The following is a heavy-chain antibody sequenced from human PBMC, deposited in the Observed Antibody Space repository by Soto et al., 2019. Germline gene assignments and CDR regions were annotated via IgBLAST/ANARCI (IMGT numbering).Heavy chain of an antibody. D-gene: IGHD3-16*01. CDR2: IYHSGST. V-gene: IGHV4-31*03. Sequence: QVQLQESGPGLVKPSQTLSLTCTVSGDSISRGGYYYNWIRQLPGKGLEWIGYIYHSGSTNYNPSLKNRVTISVDTSKNQLSLELRSVTAADTAVYYCVGDGAGGCGLGWFDTWGQGTLVTVSS. CDR3: VGDGAGGCGLGWFDT. CDR1: GDSISRGGYY. J-gene: IGHJ5*01.